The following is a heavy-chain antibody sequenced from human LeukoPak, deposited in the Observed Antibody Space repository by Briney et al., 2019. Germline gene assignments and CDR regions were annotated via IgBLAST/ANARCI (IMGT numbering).Heavy chain of an antibody. J-gene: IGHJ6*02. V-gene: IGHV4-39*01. D-gene: IGHD6-13*01. CDR3: ATGPSSSWYGYYGMDV. Sequence: SETLSLTCTVSGGSISSSSYYWGWIRQPPGKGLGWIGSIYYSGSTYYNPSLKSRVTISVDTSKNQFSLKLSSVTAADTAVYYCATGPSSSWYGYYGMDVWGQGTTVTVSS. CDR2: IYYSGST. CDR1: GGSISSSSYY.